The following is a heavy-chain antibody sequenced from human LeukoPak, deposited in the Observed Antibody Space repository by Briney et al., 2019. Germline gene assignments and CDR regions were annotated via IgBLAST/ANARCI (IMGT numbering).Heavy chain of an antibody. CDR3: ASAEGFGNGDY. CDR1: GYSISSGYY. J-gene: IGHJ4*02. CDR2: IYHSGST. D-gene: IGHD3-10*01. V-gene: IGHV4-38-2*02. Sequence: SETLSLTCTVSGYSISSGYYWGWIRQPPGKGLEWIGSIYHSGSTYYNPSLKSRVTISVDTSKNQFSLKLSSVTAADTAVYYCASAEGFGNGDYWGQGTLVTVSS.